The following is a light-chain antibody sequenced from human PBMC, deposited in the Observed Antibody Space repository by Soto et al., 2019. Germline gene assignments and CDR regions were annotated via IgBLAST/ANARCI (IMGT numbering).Light chain of an antibody. V-gene: IGKV3-15*01. J-gene: IGKJ5*01. CDR3: QQYNNWPIT. CDR2: GAS. CDR1: QSISSS. Sequence: DIVLTQSPGTLSLSPVQRATLSCRASQSISSSFLAWYQQKPGQAPRLLIYGASTRATGIPARFSGSGSGTEFTLTISSLQSEDFAVYYCQQYNNWPITFGQGTRLEIK.